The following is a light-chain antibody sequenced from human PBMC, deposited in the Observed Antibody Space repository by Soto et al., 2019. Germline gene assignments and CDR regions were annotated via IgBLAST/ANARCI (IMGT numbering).Light chain of an antibody. V-gene: IGLV2-11*01. CDR2: DVS. CDR1: SSDVGGYSY. Sequence: QSVLTQPRSVSGSPGQSVTISCTGTSSDVGGYSYVSWYQQHPGKAPKLMTYDVSKRPSGVPDRFSGSKSGNTASLTISGLQAEDEADYYCCSYAGSYTFVFGTGTKVTVL. J-gene: IGLJ1*01. CDR3: CSYAGSYTFV.